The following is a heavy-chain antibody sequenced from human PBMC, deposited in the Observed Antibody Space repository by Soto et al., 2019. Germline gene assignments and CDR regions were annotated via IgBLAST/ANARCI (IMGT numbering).Heavy chain of an antibody. CDR3: AKGRTFFDF. CDR1: GFAFSDYA. D-gene: IGHD3-16*01. J-gene: IGHJ4*02. V-gene: IGHV3-23*01. CDR2: ISDGDGAT. Sequence: EVHLLESGGGLVQPGGSLRLSCAASGFAFSDYAMTWVRQAPGKGLEWVSDISDGDGATHYAYSVKGRFTISRDDSNNTLYLQMDSLRAEDAAVYYCAKGRTFFDFWGQGTLVTVSS.